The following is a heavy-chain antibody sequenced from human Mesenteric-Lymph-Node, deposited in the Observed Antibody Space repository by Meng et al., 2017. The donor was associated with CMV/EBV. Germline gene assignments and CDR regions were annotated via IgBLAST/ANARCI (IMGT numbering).Heavy chain of an antibody. V-gene: IGHV4-39*01. CDR3: ARPHYYGSGSSPWFDP. Sequence: QLQLQVSGPGLVKPSETLSLTCTVSGGSISSSSYYWGWIRQPPGKGLEWIGRIYYSGSTYYNPSLKSRVTISVDTSKNQFSLKLSSVTAADTAVYYCARPHYYGSGSSPWFDPWGQGTLVTVSS. CDR2: IYYSGST. D-gene: IGHD3-10*01. CDR1: GGSISSSSYY. J-gene: IGHJ5*02.